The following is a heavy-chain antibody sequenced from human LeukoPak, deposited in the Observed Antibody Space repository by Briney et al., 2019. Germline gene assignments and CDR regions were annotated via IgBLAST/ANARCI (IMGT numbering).Heavy chain of an antibody. V-gene: IGHV3-21*01. CDR3: ARFFGFSIVGATYAFDI. J-gene: IGHJ3*02. Sequence: GGSLRLSCAASGFTFSSYSMNWVRQAPGKGLEWVSSISSSGSYIYYADSIKGRFTISRDNAKNSLFLQMNSLRAEDTAVYYCARFFGFSIVGATYAFDIWGQGTMVTVS. CDR1: GFTFSSYS. CDR2: ISSSGSYI. D-gene: IGHD1-26*01.